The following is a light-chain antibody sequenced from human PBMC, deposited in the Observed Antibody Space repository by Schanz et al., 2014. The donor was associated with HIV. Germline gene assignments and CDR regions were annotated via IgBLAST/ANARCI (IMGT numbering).Light chain of an antibody. CDR1: QSVLYSSNNKDY. CDR3: QQYYRTPLT. V-gene: IGKV4-1*01. Sequence: DIVLTQSPDSLAVSLGERATINCKSSQSVLYSSNNKDYLAWYQQKPGQPPKLLIYWASTREPGVPDRFSGSGSGNDFALTISSLQAEDVAMYYCQQYYRTPLTFGGGTKVEIK. J-gene: IGKJ4*01. CDR2: WAS.